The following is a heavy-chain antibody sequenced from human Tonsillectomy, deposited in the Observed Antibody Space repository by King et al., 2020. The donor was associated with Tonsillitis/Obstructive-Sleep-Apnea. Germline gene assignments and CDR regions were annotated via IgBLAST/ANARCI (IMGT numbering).Heavy chain of an antibody. CDR3: AREYCSGGSCYRIFDC. CDR2: IRQHGSEK. V-gene: IGHV3-7*04. J-gene: IGHJ4*02. D-gene: IGHD2-15*01. CDR1: GFTFSRYS. Sequence: VQLVESGGGLVQPGGSLRLSCAASGFTFSRYSMSWVRQAPGKGLEWVANIRQHGSEKYYVDSVKGRLTVSSDDAMNSLYLQMNSLRAEVTAVYFCAREYCSGGSCYRIFDCWGRGTLVTVSS.